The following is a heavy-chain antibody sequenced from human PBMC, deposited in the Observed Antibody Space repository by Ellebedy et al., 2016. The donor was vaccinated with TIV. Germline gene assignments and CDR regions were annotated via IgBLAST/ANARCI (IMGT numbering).Heavy chain of an antibody. V-gene: IGHV3-23*01. D-gene: IGHD6-19*01. Sequence: GESLKISCAASGFTFSIHGLSWVRQAPGKGLEWASGITGGGRPYYADSVKGRFTISRDNSKNTLFLQMSSLTVEDTAIYYCARHISGPDDWGQGTLVAVSS. CDR3: ARHISGPDD. CDR2: ITGGGRP. J-gene: IGHJ4*02. CDR1: GFTFSIHG.